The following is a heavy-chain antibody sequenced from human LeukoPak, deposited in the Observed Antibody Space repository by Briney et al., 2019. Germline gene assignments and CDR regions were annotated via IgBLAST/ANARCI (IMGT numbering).Heavy chain of an antibody. CDR3: TSLDY. CDR1: GFTFSGYW. V-gene: IGHV3-74*01. CDR2: ISSDASTT. Sequence: GRSLRLSCTASGFTFSGYWMHWVRQAPGKGLVWVSRISSDASTTTYADSVKGRFTISRDNARNTLYLHMNSLRAEDTAVYYCTSLDYWGQGTLVSVSS. J-gene: IGHJ4*02.